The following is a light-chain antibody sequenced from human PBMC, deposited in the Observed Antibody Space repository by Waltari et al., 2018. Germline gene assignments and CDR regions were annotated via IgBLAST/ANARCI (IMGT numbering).Light chain of an antibody. CDR2: QDN. J-gene: IGLJ1*01. V-gene: IGLV3-1*01. CDR1: KLGNKY. CDR3: QAWDSGTALYV. Sequence: SYELTQPPSVSVSPRQTATITCSGDKLGNKYACWYQQRPGQPPVLVIYQDNKRPSGIPGRFSGSRSVNTATLTTRETQAVDEADYYCQAWDSGTALYVFGTGTKVTVL.